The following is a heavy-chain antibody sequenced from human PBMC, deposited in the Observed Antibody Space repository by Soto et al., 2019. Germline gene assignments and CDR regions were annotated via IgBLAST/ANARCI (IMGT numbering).Heavy chain of an antibody. V-gene: IGHV3-30-3*01. Sequence: QVQLVESGGGVVQPGRSLRLSCAASGFTFSSYAIHWVRQAPGKGLEWVAVISSDGNIKSYADSGKSRFTISRDNSKNPLALQMNGLRAEDTAVYYCARDLTGSGWYNYFDYWGQGTLVTVSS. J-gene: IGHJ4*02. CDR2: ISSDGNIK. D-gene: IGHD6-19*01. CDR3: ARDLTGSGWYNYFDY. CDR1: GFTFSSYA.